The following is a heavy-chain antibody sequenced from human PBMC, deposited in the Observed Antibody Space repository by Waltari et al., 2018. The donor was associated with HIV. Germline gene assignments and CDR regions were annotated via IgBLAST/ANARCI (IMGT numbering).Heavy chain of an antibody. Sequence: VQLVQSGAEVKKPGESLRISCKGSGYSFSSYWLSWVRQMPGKGLECMGSSDPSDSYTNYGPTFQGHVTSSADKSISTAYLQWSSRKASDTAMYYCAKLRSGSYDWFDPWGQGTLVTVSS. CDR1: GYSFSSYW. V-gene: IGHV5-10-1*01. CDR2: SDPSDSYT. D-gene: IGHD3-10*01. J-gene: IGHJ5*02. CDR3: AKLRSGSYDWFDP.